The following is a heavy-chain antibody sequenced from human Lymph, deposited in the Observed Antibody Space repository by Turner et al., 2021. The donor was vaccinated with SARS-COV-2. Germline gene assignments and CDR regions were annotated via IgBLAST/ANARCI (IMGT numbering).Heavy chain of an antibody. CDR1: GGSMNSNY. Sequence: QVLLQESGPRLVKPLETLSLTCTVSGGSMNSNYWSWIRQPPGKRLEWIGYIYYRGSTNYNPSLESRVTISVDTSRNQFSLNLTSVTAADTAIYYCARETVNNWVDPWGQGTLVTVSS. J-gene: IGHJ5*02. V-gene: IGHV4-59*01. CDR3: ARETVNNWVDP. CDR2: IYYRGST. D-gene: IGHD2-21*02.